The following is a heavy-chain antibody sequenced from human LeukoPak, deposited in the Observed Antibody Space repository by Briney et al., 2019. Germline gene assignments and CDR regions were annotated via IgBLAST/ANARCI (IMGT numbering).Heavy chain of an antibody. D-gene: IGHD3-10*01. Sequence: SETLSLTCTVSGGSISSYYWSWIRQPAGKGLEGIGRIYTSGSTNYNPSLKSRVTMSVDTSKNQFSLKLSSVTAADTAVYYCARDNLWFGDGNWFDPWGQGTLVTVSS. CDR1: GGSISSYY. V-gene: IGHV4-4*07. J-gene: IGHJ5*02. CDR3: ARDNLWFGDGNWFDP. CDR2: IYTSGST.